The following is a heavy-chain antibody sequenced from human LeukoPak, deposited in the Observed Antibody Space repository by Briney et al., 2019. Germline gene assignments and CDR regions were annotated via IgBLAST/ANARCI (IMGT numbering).Heavy chain of an antibody. CDR3: AKDSVTYGESIDY. V-gene: IGHV3-23*01. D-gene: IGHD4-17*01. Sequence: GGSLRLSCVSSGFSFSHYAMSWVRQAPGKGLEWVSSISGSGGSTHYVDSVKGRFTISRDNSKNTLYLQMNSLRAEDTAVYYCAKDSVTYGESIDYWGQGTLVTVSS. J-gene: IGHJ4*02. CDR1: GFSFSHYA. CDR2: ISGSGGST.